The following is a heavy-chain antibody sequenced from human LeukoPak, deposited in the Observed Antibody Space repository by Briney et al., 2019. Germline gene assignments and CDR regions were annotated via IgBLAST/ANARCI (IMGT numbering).Heavy chain of an antibody. CDR3: ARVGPYDILTGYYVNTYYFDY. CDR1: GGSISSYY. CDR2: IYYSGST. J-gene: IGHJ4*02. Sequence: SETLSLTCTVSGGSISSYYWSWIRQPPGKGLEWIGYIYYSGSTNYNPSLKSRVTISVDTSKNQFSLKLTSVTAADTAVYYCARVGPYDILTGYYVNTYYFDYWGQGTLVTVSS. D-gene: IGHD3-9*01. V-gene: IGHV4-59*01.